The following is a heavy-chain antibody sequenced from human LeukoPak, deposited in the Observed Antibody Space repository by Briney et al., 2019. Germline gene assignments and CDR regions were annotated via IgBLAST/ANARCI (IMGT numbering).Heavy chain of an antibody. J-gene: IGHJ3*02. D-gene: IGHD2-2*01. V-gene: IGHV5-51*01. CDR3: ASWASYIVVVPAPRRNAFDI. Sequence: GESLKISCQGSGYSFTSYWIGWVRQMPGKGLEWMGIIYPGDSDTRYSPSFQVQVTISADKSISTAYLQWSSLKASDIAMYYCASWASYIVVVPAPRRNAFDIWGQGTMVTVSS. CDR1: GYSFTSYW. CDR2: IYPGDSDT.